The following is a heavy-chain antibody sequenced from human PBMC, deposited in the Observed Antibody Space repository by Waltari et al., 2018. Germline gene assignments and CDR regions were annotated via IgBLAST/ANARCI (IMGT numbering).Heavy chain of an antibody. J-gene: IGHJ4*02. CDR3: ATYGQVPSRGGDY. V-gene: IGHV3-23*01. CDR1: GFTFAEYY. CDR2: ISGTADET. D-gene: IGHD2-15*01. Sequence: EVQLWESGGGLVQPGGSLRLSCAAYGFTFAEYYMIWVRQAPGKGLEWVSTISGTADETRYADSVTGRFAISRDNSRTTLYLQMNNLRAEDTATYYCATYGQVPSRGGDYWGQGTLVTVSS.